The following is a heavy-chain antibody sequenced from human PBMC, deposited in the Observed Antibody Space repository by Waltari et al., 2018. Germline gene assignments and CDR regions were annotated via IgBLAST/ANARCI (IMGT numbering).Heavy chain of an antibody. J-gene: IGHJ4*02. Sequence: EVQLVESGGGLVQPGGSLRLYCAASGFTFSSYWMSWVRQAPGKGLEWVANIKQDGSEKYHVDSLKGRFTISRDNSKTSLDLQMNSLRAEDTAVYYCATDLGELSPRDYWGQGTLVTVSS. D-gene: IGHD3-16*02. V-gene: IGHV3-7*04. CDR1: GFTFSSYW. CDR2: IKQDGSEK. CDR3: ATDLGELSPRDY.